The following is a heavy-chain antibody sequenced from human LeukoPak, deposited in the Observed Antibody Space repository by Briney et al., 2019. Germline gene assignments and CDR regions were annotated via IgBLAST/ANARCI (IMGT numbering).Heavy chain of an antibody. CDR1: GGSISSYY. V-gene: IGHV4-59*01. D-gene: IGHD5-18*01. CDR2: IYYSGST. Sequence: SETLSLTCTVSGGSISSYYWSWIRQPPGKGLEWIGYIYYSGSTNYNPSLKSRVTISVDTSKNQFSLKLSSVTAADAAVYYCAXCGYSYGCHYWGQGTLVTVSS. CDR3: AXCGYSYGCHY. J-gene: IGHJ4*02.